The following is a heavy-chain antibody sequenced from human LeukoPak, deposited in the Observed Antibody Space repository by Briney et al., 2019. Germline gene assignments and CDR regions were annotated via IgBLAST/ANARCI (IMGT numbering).Heavy chain of an antibody. V-gene: IGHV4-59*08. CDR3: ARQIEDSSNWYWFDP. CDR2: IYYSGST. D-gene: IGHD6-13*01. J-gene: IGHJ5*02. CDR1: GGSISSYY. Sequence: SETLSLTCTVSGGSISSYYWSWIRQPPGKGLEWIGYIYYSGSTNYNPSLKSRVTISVDTSKNQFSLKVSSVTAADTAVYYCARQIEDSSNWYWFDPWGQGTLVTVSS.